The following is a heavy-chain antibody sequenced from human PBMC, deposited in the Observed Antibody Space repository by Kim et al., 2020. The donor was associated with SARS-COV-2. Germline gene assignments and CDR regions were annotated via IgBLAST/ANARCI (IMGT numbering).Heavy chain of an antibody. D-gene: IGHD2-15*01. CDR3: AKGSCSGGSCYSGN. J-gene: IGHJ4*02. Sequence: GGSLRLSCAASGFTFDDYAMHWVRQAPGKGLEWVSGISWNSGSIGYADSVKGRFTISRDNAKNSLYLQMNSLRAEDTALYYCAKGSCSGGSCYSGNWSQGTLVNVSS. V-gene: IGHV3-9*01. CDR1: GFTFDDYA. CDR2: ISWNSGSI.